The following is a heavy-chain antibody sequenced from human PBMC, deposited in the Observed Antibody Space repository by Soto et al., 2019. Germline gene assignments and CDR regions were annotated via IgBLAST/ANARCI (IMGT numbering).Heavy chain of an antibody. V-gene: IGHV1-69*01. D-gene: IGHD3-22*01. CDR1: GGTFSSYA. Sequence: QVQLVQSGAEVKKPGSSVKVSCKASGGTFSSYAISWVRQAPGQGIEWMGGIIPIFGTANYAQKFQGRVTITADESTSTAYMELSSLRSEDTAVYYCARLGYDSSGYYYFSGYYFDYWGQGTLVTVSS. CDR2: IIPIFGTA. CDR3: ARLGYDSSGYYYFSGYYFDY. J-gene: IGHJ4*02.